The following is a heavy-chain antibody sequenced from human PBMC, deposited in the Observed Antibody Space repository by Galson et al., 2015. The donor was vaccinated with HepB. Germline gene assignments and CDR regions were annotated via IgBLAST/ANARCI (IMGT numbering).Heavy chain of an antibody. CDR1: GFTFSSYG. J-gene: IGHJ4*02. V-gene: IGHV3-30*18. D-gene: IGHD4-17*01. CDR3: AKSYLRYGDYTVLDY. CDR2: ISYDGSNK. Sequence: SLRLSCAASGFTFSSYGMHWVRQAPGKGLEWVAVISYDGSNKYYADSVKGRFTISRDNSKNTLYLQMNSLRAEDTAVYYCAKSYLRYGDYTVLDYWGQGTLVTVSS.